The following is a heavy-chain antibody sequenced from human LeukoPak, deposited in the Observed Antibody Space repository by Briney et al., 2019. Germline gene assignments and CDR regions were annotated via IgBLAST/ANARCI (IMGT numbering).Heavy chain of an antibody. CDR3: ARAPEVYGDYNYFDY. Sequence: PGGSLRLSCAASGFTVSSNYMSWVRQAPGKGLEWVSVIYSGGSTYYADSVKGRFTISRDNSKNTLYLQMNSLRAEDTAVYYCARAPEVYGDYNYFDYWGQGTLVTVSS. CDR1: GFTVSSNY. J-gene: IGHJ4*02. V-gene: IGHV3-53*01. D-gene: IGHD4-17*01. CDR2: IYSGGST.